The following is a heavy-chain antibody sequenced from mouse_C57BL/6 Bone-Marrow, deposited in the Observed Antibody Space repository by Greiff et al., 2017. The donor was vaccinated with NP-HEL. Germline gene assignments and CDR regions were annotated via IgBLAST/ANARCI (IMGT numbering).Heavy chain of an antibody. V-gene: IGHV5-17*01. Sequence: EVKLVESGGGLVKPGGSLKLSCAASGFTFSDYGMHWVRQAPEQGLEWVAYIRSGSSTIYYADTVKGRFTISRDNTKNTLFLQMTRLRAEDTAMYYCARSRKGDVWGTGTTVTVSS. CDR3: ARSRKGDV. J-gene: IGHJ1*03. CDR1: GFTFSDYG. CDR2: IRSGSSTI.